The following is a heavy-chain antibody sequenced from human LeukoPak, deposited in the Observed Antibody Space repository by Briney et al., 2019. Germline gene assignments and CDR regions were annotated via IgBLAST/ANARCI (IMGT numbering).Heavy chain of an antibody. CDR3: ARFGSGSYYNERFDP. Sequence: GASVKVSCKASGYTFTSYGISWVRQAPGQGLEWMGWINPNSGGTNYAQKFQGRVTMTRDTSISTAYMELSRLRSDDTAVYYCARFGSGSYYNERFDPWGQGTLVTVSS. J-gene: IGHJ5*02. CDR1: GYTFTSYG. D-gene: IGHD3-10*01. V-gene: IGHV1-2*02. CDR2: INPNSGGT.